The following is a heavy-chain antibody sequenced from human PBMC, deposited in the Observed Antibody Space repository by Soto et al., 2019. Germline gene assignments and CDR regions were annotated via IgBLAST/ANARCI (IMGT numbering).Heavy chain of an antibody. CDR2: IFHGGNT. CDR1: GDSISSRSYY. J-gene: IGHJ3*01. V-gene: IGHV4-39*07. Sequence: SETLSLTCTVTGDSISSRSYYWGWIRKPPGKGLEWIGSIFHGGNTYYNPSLKSRVTISVDMSKNQFSLKLNSVTAADTAVYYCARARWYDAFDVWGQGTVVTVSS. CDR3: ARARWYDAFDV. D-gene: IGHD2-15*01.